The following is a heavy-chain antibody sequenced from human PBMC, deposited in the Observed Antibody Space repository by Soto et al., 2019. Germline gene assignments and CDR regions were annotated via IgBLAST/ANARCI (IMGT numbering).Heavy chain of an antibody. J-gene: IGHJ4*02. D-gene: IGHD3-16*01. CDR3: AKGSEGNPY. Sequence: GGSLRLSCAASGFLFSSYAMHWVRQAPGKGLEWVAVISYDGSNKYYADSVKGRFTISRDNSKNTIRLQMNSLRAGDTALYYCAKGSEGNPYWGQGTLVTVSS. CDR2: ISYDGSNK. V-gene: IGHV3-30*18. CDR1: GFLFSSYA.